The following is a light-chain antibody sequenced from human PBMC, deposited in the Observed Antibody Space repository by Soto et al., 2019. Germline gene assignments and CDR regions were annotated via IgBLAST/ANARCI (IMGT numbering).Light chain of an antibody. CDR2: GAS. CDR1: QSVSSSY. V-gene: IGKV3-20*01. CDR3: QQRT. Sequence: EIVLTQSPGTLSLSPGERATLSCRASQSVSSSYLAWYQQKPGQAPRLLIYGASSRATGIPDRFSGSGSGTDFTLTICRLEPEDFAVYYCQQRTFGQGTKVDIK. J-gene: IGKJ1*01.